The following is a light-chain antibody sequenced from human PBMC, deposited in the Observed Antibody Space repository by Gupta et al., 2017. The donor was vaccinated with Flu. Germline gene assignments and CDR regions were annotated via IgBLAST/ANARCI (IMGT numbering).Light chain of an antibody. Sequence: EIVLTQSPGTLSLSPGDRATLSCRASQSVGSRSLAWYQQRPGHSPRLVIYGASNRATGIPDRFSGSGSGTDFTLTISRLEPEDFAIYYCQSYGNPFPFGPGTRVVFK. CDR3: QSYGNPFP. CDR1: QSVGSRS. CDR2: GAS. J-gene: IGKJ3*01. V-gene: IGKV3-20*01.